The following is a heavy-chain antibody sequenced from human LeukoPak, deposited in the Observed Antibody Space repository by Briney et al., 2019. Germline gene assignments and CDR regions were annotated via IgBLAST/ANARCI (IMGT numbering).Heavy chain of an antibody. CDR2: MYYSGST. V-gene: IGHV4-39*07. Sequence: SETLSLTCSVSGDSINSNKYYWGWIRQPPGGGLEWIGSMYYSGSTYYNSSLKSRVTISVDTSKKQYSLKVNSVTAADTAMYYCARAKRQWLVGATIRGDNPPYYFDYWGQGTLVTVSS. CDR1: GDSINSNKYY. D-gene: IGHD6-19*01. J-gene: IGHJ4*02. CDR3: ARAKRQWLVGATIRGDNPPYYFDY.